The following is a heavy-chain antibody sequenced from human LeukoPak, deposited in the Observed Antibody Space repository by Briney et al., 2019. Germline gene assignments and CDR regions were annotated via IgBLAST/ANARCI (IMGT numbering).Heavy chain of an antibody. J-gene: IGHJ4*02. V-gene: IGHV3-7*01. Sequence: GGSLRLSCAASGFTFSSYWMSWVRQAPGKGLEWVANIKQDGSEKYYVDSVKGRFTISRDNAKNSLYLQMNSLRAEDTAVYYCARGLRPYYDFWSGYSGVDYWGQGTLVTVSS. CDR2: IKQDGSEK. CDR1: GFTFSSYW. CDR3: ARGLRPYYDFWSGYSGVDY. D-gene: IGHD3-3*01.